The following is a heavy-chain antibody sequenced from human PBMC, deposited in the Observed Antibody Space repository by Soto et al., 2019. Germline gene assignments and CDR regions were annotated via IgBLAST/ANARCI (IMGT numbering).Heavy chain of an antibody. Sequence: GGSLRLSCAVSGFNFSKFGMYWVRQAPGKGLEWVAVIWYDGSQKYYTDSVQGRFTISRDNSNNTLYLQMNCLRAEDTAVYYCAKEVWGLYTFGRPLDNWGHGTLVTVYS. CDR3: AKEVWGLYTFGRPLDN. D-gene: IGHD2-2*02. J-gene: IGHJ4*01. V-gene: IGHV3-33*06. CDR2: IWYDGSQK. CDR1: GFNFSKFG.